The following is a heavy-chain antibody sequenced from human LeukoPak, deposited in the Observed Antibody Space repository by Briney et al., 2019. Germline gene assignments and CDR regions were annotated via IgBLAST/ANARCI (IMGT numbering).Heavy chain of an antibody. V-gene: IGHV4-61*02. CDR2: IYTSGSP. CDR1: GDSISSGSYY. J-gene: IGHJ4*02. CDR3: ARDGGSKVVY. Sequence: SQTLSLTCTVSGDSISSGSYYGSWIRQPAGKGLEWIGRIYTSGSPNYNPSLKSRVTISLATSKNQFSLKLSSVTAADTAVYYCARDGGSKVVYWGQGTLVTVSS. D-gene: IGHD3-16*01.